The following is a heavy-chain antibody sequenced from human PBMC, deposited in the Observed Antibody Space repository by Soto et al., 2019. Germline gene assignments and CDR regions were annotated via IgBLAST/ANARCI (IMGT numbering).Heavy chain of an antibody. CDR3: ARADYYDSSGYYSN. J-gene: IGHJ4*02. CDR2: IYYSGST. V-gene: IGHV4-39*01. D-gene: IGHD3-22*01. Sequence: QLQLQESGPGLVKPSETLSLTCTVSGGSISSSSYYWGWIRQPPGKGLEWIGSIYYSGSTYYNPSLKSRVTISVDTSKNQFSLKLSSVTAADTAVYYCARADYYDSSGYYSNWGQGTLVTVSS. CDR1: GGSISSSSYY.